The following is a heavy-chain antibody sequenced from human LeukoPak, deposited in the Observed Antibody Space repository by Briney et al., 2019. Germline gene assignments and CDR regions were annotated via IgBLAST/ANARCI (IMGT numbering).Heavy chain of an antibody. V-gene: IGHV4-34*01. CDR1: GGSFSGYY. J-gene: IGHJ3*02. CDR2: INHSGST. D-gene: IGHD3-3*01. Sequence: SETLSLTCAVYGGSFSGYYWSWIRQPPGKGLEWIGEINHSGSTNYNPSLKSRVTISVDTSKNQFSLKLSSVTAADTAVYYCARADLEIDAFDIWGQGTMVTDSS. CDR3: ARADLEIDAFDI.